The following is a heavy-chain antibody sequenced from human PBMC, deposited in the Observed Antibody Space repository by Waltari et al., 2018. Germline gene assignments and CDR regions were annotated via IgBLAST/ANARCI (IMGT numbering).Heavy chain of an antibody. CDR1: GGPFHDFF. D-gene: IGHD2-2*01. V-gene: IGHV4-34*01. Sequence: QVRIDQWGTGLLKPSETLSLSCAVYGGPFHDFFWAWVRQAPGKGLEWLGEINESGKTYSIPTLKSRVTLSVDPAKSQFSLSLRSVTAADTAVYYCARRNYCSSVTCYFDATSYYYYYMDVWGKGTALIVSS. CDR3: ARRNYCSSVTCYFDATSYYYYYMDV. J-gene: IGHJ6*03. CDR2: INESGKT.